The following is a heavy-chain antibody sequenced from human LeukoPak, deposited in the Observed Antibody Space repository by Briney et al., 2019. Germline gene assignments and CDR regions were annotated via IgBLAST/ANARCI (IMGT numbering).Heavy chain of an antibody. V-gene: IGHV1-69*05. CDR3: ARRRSGFRPLDAFDI. D-gene: IGHD3-3*01. CDR1: GGTFSSYA. CDR2: TIPIFGTA. Sequence: GASVKVSCKASGGTFSSYAISWVRQAPGQGLEWMGGTIPIFGTANYAQKFQGRVTITTDESTSTAYMELSSLRAEDTAVYYCARRRSGFRPLDAFDILGQGTMVTVSS. J-gene: IGHJ3*02.